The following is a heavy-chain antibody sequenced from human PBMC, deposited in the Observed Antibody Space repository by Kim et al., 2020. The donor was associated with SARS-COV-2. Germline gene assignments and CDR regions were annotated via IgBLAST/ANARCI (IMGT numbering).Heavy chain of an antibody. CDR2: IIPIFGTA. CDR1: GGTFSSYA. Sequence: SVKVSCKASGGTFSSYAISWVRQAPGQGLEWMGGIIPIFGTANYAQKFQGRVTITADESTSTAYMELSSLRSEDTAVYYCAREGSGSPPYYYYGMDVWGQGTTVPVSS. J-gene: IGHJ6*02. CDR3: AREGSGSPPYYYYGMDV. V-gene: IGHV1-69*13. D-gene: IGHD3-10*01.